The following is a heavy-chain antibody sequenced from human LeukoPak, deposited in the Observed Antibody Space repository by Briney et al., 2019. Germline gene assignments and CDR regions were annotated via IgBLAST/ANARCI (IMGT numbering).Heavy chain of an antibody. V-gene: IGHV4-61*08. D-gene: IGHD2-21*02. CDR2: IYYSGST. Sequence: SETLSLTCTVSGGSISSGGYYWSWIRQHPGKGLEWIGYIYYSGSTNYNPSLKSRVTISVDTSKNQFSLKLSSVTAADTAVYYCARTVVVTAPNYYYYGMDVWGQGTTVTVSS. J-gene: IGHJ6*02. CDR3: ARTVVVTAPNYYYYGMDV. CDR1: GGSISSGGYY.